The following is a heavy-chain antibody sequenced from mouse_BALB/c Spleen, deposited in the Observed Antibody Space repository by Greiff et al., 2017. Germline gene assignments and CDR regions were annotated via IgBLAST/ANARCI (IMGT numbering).Heavy chain of an antibody. J-gene: IGHJ1*01. V-gene: IGHV5-6-5*01. CDR2: ISSGGST. D-gene: IGHD1-1*01. CDR3: ARRGYGSSPYWYFDV. Sequence: EVHLVESGGGLVKPGGSLKLSCAASGFTFSSYAMSWVRQTPEKRLEWVASISSGGSTYYPDSVKGRFTISRDNARNILYLQMSSLRSEDTAMYYCARRGYGSSPYWYFDVWGAGTTVTVSS. CDR1: GFTFSSYA.